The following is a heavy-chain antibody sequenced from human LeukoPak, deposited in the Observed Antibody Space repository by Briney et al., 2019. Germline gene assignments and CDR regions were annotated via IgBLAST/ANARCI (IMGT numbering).Heavy chain of an antibody. CDR1: GFTFSSYS. D-gene: IGHD6-19*01. J-gene: IGHJ4*02. CDR2: ISSSSSYI. V-gene: IGHV3-21*01. Sequence: GGSLRLSCAASGFTFSSYSMNWVRQAPGKGLEWVSSISSSSSYIYYADSVKDRFTISRDNAKNSLYLQMNSLRAEDTAVYYCARDLWDSSGWEGYFDYWGQGTLVTVSS. CDR3: ARDLWDSSGWEGYFDY.